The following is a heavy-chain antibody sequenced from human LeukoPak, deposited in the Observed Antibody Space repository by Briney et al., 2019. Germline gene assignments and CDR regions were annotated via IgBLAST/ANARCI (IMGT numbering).Heavy chain of an antibody. Sequence: ASVKVSCKASGYTFTGYYMHWVRQAPGQGLEWMGWINPYSGGTNYAQKFQGRVTMTRDTSISTPYMELSRLRSDDTAVYYCAGGGLYYYGSGSYYKPLDYWGQGTLVTVSS. V-gene: IGHV1-2*02. D-gene: IGHD3-10*01. CDR1: GYTFTGYY. CDR3: AGGGLYYYGSGSYYKPLDY. CDR2: INPYSGGT. J-gene: IGHJ4*02.